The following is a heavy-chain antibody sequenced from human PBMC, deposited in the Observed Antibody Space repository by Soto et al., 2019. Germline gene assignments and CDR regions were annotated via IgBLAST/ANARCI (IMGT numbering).Heavy chain of an antibody. D-gene: IGHD6-19*01. J-gene: IGHJ5*02. CDR2: IDSSGEK. V-gene: IGHV2-26*01. Sequence: QVTLKESGPVLVKPTETLTLRCTVSGLSITDSQLGVSWIRQPPGQPLEWLAHIDSSGEKSDRTFLKRRLAITKDTSKSQIVLTMTNIAPADTATYYCARRHLAVAVSPWFDPWGQGIPVTVSS. CDR3: ARRHLAVAVSPWFDP. CDR1: GLSITDSQLG.